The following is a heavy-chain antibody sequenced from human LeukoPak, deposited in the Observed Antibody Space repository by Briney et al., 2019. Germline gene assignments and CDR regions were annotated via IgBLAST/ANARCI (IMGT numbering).Heavy chain of an antibody. V-gene: IGHV3-11*01. J-gene: IGHJ4*02. D-gene: IGHD1-26*01. Sequence: GGSLRLSCAASGFTFSDYYMSWIRQAPGKGLEWVSYISSSGSTIYYADSVKGRFTISRDNAKNSLYLQMNSLRAEDTAVYYCASLHSPWDSGSYRDYWGQGTLVTVSS. CDR2: ISSSGSTI. CDR3: ASLHSPWDSGSYRDY. CDR1: GFTFSDYY.